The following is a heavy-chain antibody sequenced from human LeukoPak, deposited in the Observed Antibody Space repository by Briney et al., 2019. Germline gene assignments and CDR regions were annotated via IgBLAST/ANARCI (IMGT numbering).Heavy chain of an antibody. V-gene: IGHV3-48*01. Sequence: GGSLRLSCAASGFTFSSYSMNWVRQAPGKGLEWVSYISGSSSAIYYADSVKGRFTISRDNAKNSLYLQMNSLRAEDTAVYYCARVSTRYCSSTSCYGYYFDYWGQGTLVTVSS. CDR3: ARVSTRYCSSTSCYGYYFDY. J-gene: IGHJ4*02. CDR1: GFTFSSYS. D-gene: IGHD2-2*01. CDR2: ISGSSSAI.